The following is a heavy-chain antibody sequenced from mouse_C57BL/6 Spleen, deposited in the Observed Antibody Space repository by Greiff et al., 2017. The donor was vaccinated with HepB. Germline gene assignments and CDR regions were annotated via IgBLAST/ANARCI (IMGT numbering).Heavy chain of an antibody. CDR2: IDPSDSYT. Sequence: QVQLQQPGAELVRPGPSVKLSCKASGYTFTSYWMHWVKQRPGQGLEWIGVIDPSDSYTNYNQKFKGKATLTVDTSSSTAYMQLSSLTSEDSAVYYCAREGPKGFAYWGQGTLVTVSA. CDR3: AREGPKGFAY. CDR1: GYTFTSYW. V-gene: IGHV1-59*01. J-gene: IGHJ3*01.